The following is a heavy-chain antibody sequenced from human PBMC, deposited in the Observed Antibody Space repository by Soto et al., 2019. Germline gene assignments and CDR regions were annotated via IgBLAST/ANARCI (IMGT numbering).Heavy chain of an antibody. CDR2: IYHSGST. V-gene: IGHV4-30-2*01. CDR1: GGSISSGGYS. D-gene: IGHD2-15*01. Sequence: QLQLQESGSGLVKPSQTLSLTCAVSGGSISSGGYSWSWIRQPPGKVLEWIGYIYHSGSTYYNPSIKSRLTISVDRSKNQFPLKLSSVTAAATAVYYCAARGGLPPYYGGQGTLVTVSS. CDR3: AARGGLPPYY. J-gene: IGHJ4*02.